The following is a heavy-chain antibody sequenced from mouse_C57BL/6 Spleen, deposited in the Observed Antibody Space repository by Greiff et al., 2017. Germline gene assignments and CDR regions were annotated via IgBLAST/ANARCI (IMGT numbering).Heavy chain of an antibody. CDR1: GYSITSGYY. Sequence: EVQLQESGPGLVKPSQSLSLSCSVTGYSITSGYYWNWIRQFPGNKLEWMGYISYDGSNNYNPSLKNRISITRDTSKNQFFLKWNPVTTEDTSTYYCARFLYDGYYEPWGQGTLVTVSA. CDR3: ARFLYDGYYEP. D-gene: IGHD2-3*01. CDR2: ISYDGSN. J-gene: IGHJ3*01. V-gene: IGHV3-6*01.